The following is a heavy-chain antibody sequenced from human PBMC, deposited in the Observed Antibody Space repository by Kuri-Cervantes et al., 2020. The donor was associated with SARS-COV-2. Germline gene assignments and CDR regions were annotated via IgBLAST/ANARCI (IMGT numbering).Heavy chain of an antibody. V-gene: IGHV4-59*01. J-gene: IGHJ4*02. CDR2: VSYNGAT. CDR1: GDSITNYY. CDR3: SGRVDFSSVDY. Sequence: GSLRLSCTVSGDSITNYYLTWIRQPPGKGLEWIGYVSYNGATAYNPSLKSRVTMSLDTSKNQFSLRLSSVTAADTAVYYCSGRVDFSSVDYWGQGTMVTVSS. D-gene: IGHD3/OR15-3a*01.